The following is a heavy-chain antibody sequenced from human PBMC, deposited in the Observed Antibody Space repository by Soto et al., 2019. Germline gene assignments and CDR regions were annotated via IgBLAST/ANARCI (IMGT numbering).Heavy chain of an antibody. CDR1: GFSFSDYY. V-gene: IGHV3-11*01. Sequence: PGGSLRLSCAASGFSFSDYYMSWIRQAPGKGLEWVSLISTSGSSTDYADSVKGRFTISRDNAKNSLSLQMNSLRAEDTAVYYCANLAKNYYNYMDVWGKGTTVTVSS. CDR2: ISTSGSST. J-gene: IGHJ6*03. D-gene: IGHD1-26*01. CDR3: ANLAKNYYNYMDV.